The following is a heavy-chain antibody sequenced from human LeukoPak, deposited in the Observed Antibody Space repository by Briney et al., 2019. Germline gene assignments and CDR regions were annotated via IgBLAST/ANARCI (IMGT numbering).Heavy chain of an antibody. CDR2: IYPGDSDT. J-gene: IGHJ4*02. CDR1: GYSFTSYW. V-gene: IGHV5-51*01. Sequence: GESLKISCKGSGYSFTSYWIGWVRQMPGKGLEWMGIIYPGDSDTRNSPSFQGQVTISADKSISTAYLQWSSLKASDTAMYYCARGYGSGMNLVKLNYFDYWGQGTLVTVSS. CDR3: ARGYGSGMNLVKLNYFDY. D-gene: IGHD3-10*01.